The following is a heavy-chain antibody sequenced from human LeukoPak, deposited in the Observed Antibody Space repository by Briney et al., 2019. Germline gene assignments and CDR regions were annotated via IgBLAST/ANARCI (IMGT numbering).Heavy chain of an antibody. V-gene: IGHV4-39*07. J-gene: IGHJ5*02. D-gene: IGHD2-2*02. CDR1: GGSVSSSSYY. CDR2: INHSGST. Sequence: PSETLSLTCTVSGGSVSSSSYYWSWIRQPPGKGLEWIGEINHSGSTNYNPSLKSRVTISVDTSKNQFSLKLSSVTAADTAVYYCARGRPRYCSSTSCYTWSLWFDPWGQGTLVTVSS. CDR3: ARGRPRYCSSTSCYTWSLWFDP.